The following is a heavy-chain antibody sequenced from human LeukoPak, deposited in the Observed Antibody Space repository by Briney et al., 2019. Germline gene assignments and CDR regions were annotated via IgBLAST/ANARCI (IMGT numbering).Heavy chain of an antibody. CDR3: ARGAFPLDY. CDR2: MNPNSGNT. Sequence: GASVKVSCKASGGTFSSYAISWVRQAPGQGLEWMGWMNPNSGNTGYAQKFQGRVTMTRNTSISTAYMELSSLRSEDTAVYYCARGAFPLDYWGQGTLVTVSS. V-gene: IGHV1-8*02. CDR1: GGTFSSYA. J-gene: IGHJ4*02. D-gene: IGHD2/OR15-2a*01.